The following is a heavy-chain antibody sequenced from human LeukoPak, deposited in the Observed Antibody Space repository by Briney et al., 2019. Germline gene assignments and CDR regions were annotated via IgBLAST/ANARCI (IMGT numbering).Heavy chain of an antibody. V-gene: IGHV3-30*04. J-gene: IGHJ4*02. CDR3: ARNSVTTWYYFHY. Sequence: GGSLRLSCAASGFTFGSYSMHWVRQAPGKGLEWVAVISYDGRNTYYAKSVKGRFTISRDDSKNTLYLQMNSLRADDTAVYYCARNSVTTWYYFHYWGQGTLVTVSS. D-gene: IGHD4-17*01. CDR1: GFTFGSYS. CDR2: ISYDGRNT.